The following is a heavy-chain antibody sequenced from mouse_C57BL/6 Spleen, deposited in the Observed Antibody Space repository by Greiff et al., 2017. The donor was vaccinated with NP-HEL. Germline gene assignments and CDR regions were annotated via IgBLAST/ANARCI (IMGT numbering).Heavy chain of an antibody. V-gene: IGHV1-42*01. CDR1: GYSFTGYY. CDR2: INPSTGGT. J-gene: IGHJ2*01. D-gene: IGHD2-3*01. CDR3: AREEGLLRYFDY. Sequence: EVKLMESGPELVKPGASVKISCKASGYSFTGYYMNWVKQSPEKSLEWIGEINPSTGGTTYNQKFKAKATLTVDKSSSTAYMQLKSLTSEDSAVYYCAREEGLLRYFDYWGQGTTLTVSS.